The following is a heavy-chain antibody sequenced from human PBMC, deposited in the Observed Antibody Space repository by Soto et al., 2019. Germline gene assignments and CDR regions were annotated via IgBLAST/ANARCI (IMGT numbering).Heavy chain of an antibody. D-gene: IGHD4-17*01. CDR3: ARGTGRSYYGLDV. CDR1: GFTFSSHG. J-gene: IGHJ6*02. CDR2: IWYDGNNK. Sequence: QVQLVESGGGVVQPGRSLRLSCAASGFTFSSHGMHWVRQAPGKGLEWVAVIWYDGNNKYYADAVKGRFTISRDNSENTVHLQMNSLRAEDTAVYHCARGTGRSYYGLDVWGQGTTVTVSS. V-gene: IGHV3-33*01.